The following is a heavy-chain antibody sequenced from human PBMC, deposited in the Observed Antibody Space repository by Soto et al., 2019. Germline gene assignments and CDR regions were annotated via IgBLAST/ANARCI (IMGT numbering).Heavy chain of an antibody. CDR2: IYYSGST. D-gene: IGHD2-2*01. CDR3: ERGAPTRDWFDP. V-gene: IGHV4-31*03. Sequence: PSETLSLTCTVSGGSISSGGYYWSWIRQHPGKGLEWIGYIYYSGSTYYNPSLKSRVTISVDTSKNQFSLKLSSVTAADTAVYYCERGAPTRDWFDPWGQGTLVTVSS. CDR1: GGSISSGGYY. J-gene: IGHJ5*02.